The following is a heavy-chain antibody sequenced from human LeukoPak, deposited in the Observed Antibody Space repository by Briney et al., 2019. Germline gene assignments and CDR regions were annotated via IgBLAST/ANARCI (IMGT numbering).Heavy chain of an antibody. Sequence: PGGSLRLSCAASGFTFSIYAMSWVRQAPGKGLEWVSAISGSGGSTYYADSVKGRFTISRDNSKNTLYLQMNSLRAEDMAVYYCARSSGTDSGWWYWFDPWGQGTLVTVSS. J-gene: IGHJ5*02. CDR3: ARSSGTDSGWWYWFDP. V-gene: IGHV3-23*01. D-gene: IGHD6-19*01. CDR2: ISGSGGST. CDR1: GFTFSIYA.